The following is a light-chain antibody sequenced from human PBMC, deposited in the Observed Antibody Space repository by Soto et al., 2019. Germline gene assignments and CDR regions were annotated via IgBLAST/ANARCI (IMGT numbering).Light chain of an antibody. J-gene: IGKJ1*01. Sequence: EIVMTQSPATLSVSPGERATLSCRASQSVSSNLAWYQQKPGQAPRLLIYGASARATGIPARFSGSGYGTEFTLTISSLQSEDFAVYDCQQYNNWWTFGQGTKV. CDR3: QQYNNWWT. V-gene: IGKV3-15*01. CDR1: QSVSSN. CDR2: GAS.